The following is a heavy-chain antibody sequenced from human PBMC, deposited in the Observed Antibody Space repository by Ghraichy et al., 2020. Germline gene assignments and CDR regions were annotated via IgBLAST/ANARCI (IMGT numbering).Heavy chain of an antibody. CDR2: ISYSGRT. D-gene: IGHD6-13*01. Sequence: GSLRLSCTVSGGSISSRSYYWGWIRQPPGKGLEWIGSISYSGRTYYNPSLKSRVIISVDTSKNQFSLNLSSVTAADTAVYYCARPPNRGIFDIWGQGTMVTVSS. V-gene: IGHV4-39*01. J-gene: IGHJ3*02. CDR3: ARPPNRGIFDI. CDR1: GGSISSRSYY.